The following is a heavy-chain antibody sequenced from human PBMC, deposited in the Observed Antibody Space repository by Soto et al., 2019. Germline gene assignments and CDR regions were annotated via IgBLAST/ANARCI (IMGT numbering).Heavy chain of an antibody. Sequence: SGPKLGNPTQTLTLTCTFPGFSLETSGMGMSWIRQPPGKALEWLARIDWDDDKYYTASLKTRLTISKDTSKSQVVLTITNMDPVDTATYYCERFTGRQWYDAFDIWGQGTMDTVSS. CDR1: GFSLETSGMG. CDR3: ERFTGRQWYDAFDI. CDR2: IDWDDDK. V-gene: IGHV2-70*11. D-gene: IGHD2-15*01. J-gene: IGHJ3*02.